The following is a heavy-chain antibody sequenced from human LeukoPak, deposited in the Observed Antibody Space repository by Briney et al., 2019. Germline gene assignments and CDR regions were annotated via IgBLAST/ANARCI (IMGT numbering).Heavy chain of an antibody. CDR3: ARRNYYDSTGYFDY. V-gene: IGHV4-4*02. D-gene: IGHD3-22*01. J-gene: IGHJ4*02. Sequence: SETLSLTCAVSGGSISGSDWWSWVRQPPGKGLEWIGEIYHRGTTNYNPSLKSRVTISIDKSKNQFSLRLSSVTAADTAVYYCARRNYYDSTGYFDYWGQGTLVTVSS. CDR1: GGSISGSDW. CDR2: IYHRGTT.